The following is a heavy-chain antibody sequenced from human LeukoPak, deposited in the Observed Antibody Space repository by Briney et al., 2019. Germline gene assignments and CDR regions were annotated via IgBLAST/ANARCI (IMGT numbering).Heavy chain of an antibody. D-gene: IGHD1-26*01. Sequence: GGFLRLSCEASGFTFSSYGMHWVRQAPGKGLEWVSGITGSGANTYYADSVKGRFTISRDNSKNTLSLQMNSLRAEDTAVYYCAKEVWELLEPNYFDYWGQGTLVTVSS. CDR1: GFTFSSYG. CDR2: ITGSGANT. CDR3: AKEVWELLEPNYFDY. V-gene: IGHV3-23*01. J-gene: IGHJ4*02.